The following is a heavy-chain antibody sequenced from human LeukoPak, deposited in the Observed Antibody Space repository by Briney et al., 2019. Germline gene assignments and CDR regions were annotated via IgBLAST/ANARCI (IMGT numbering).Heavy chain of an antibody. V-gene: IGHV3-21*01. J-gene: IGHJ4*02. Sequence: GGSLRLSCAASGFTFSSYEMNWVRQAPGKGLEWVSSISSSSSYIYYADSVKGRFTISRDNAKNSLYLQMNSLRAEDTAVYYCARDMLAGAGMDYWGQGTLVTGSS. CDR3: ARDMLAGAGMDY. CDR2: ISSSSSYI. D-gene: IGHD6-19*01. CDR1: GFTFSSYE.